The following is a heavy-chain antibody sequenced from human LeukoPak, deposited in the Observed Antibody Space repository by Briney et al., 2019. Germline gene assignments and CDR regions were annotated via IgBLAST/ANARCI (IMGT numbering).Heavy chain of an antibody. CDR3: ARRAGAYSHPYDY. CDR1: GFTASSNS. D-gene: IGHD4/OR15-4a*01. Sequence: PGGSLRLSCTVSGFTASSNSMGWVRPPPGRGLEWVSFIYIDNTHYADSVKSRFTISRDNSKNTLYLQMNGLRAEDTAVYYCARRAGAYSHPYDYWGQRTLVTVS. CDR2: IYIDNT. V-gene: IGHV3-53*01. J-gene: IGHJ4*02.